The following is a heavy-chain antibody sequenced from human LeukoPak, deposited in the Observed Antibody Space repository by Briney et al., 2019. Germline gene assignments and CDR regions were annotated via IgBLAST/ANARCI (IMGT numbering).Heavy chain of an antibody. CDR2: MNPNSGNT. CDR3: ARGKYSSSWHNWFDP. V-gene: IGHV1-8*01. CDR1: GYTFSSYD. J-gene: IGHJ5*02. D-gene: IGHD6-13*01. Sequence: ASVKVSCKASGYTFSSYDINWVRQATGQGLEWMGWMNPNSGNTGYAQKFQDRVTMTRNTSISTAYTELSSLRSEDTAVYYCARGKYSSSWHNWFDPWGQGTLVTVSS.